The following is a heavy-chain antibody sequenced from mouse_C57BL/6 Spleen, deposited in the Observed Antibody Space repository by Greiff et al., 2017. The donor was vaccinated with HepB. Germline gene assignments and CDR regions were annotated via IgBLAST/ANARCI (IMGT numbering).Heavy chain of an antibody. V-gene: IGHV2-2*01. CDR2: IWSGGST. J-gene: IGHJ3*01. D-gene: IGHD2-5*01. CDR1: GFSLTSYG. CDR3: ARAAYYSNYFAY. Sequence: VQLVESGPGLVQPSQSLSITCTVSGFSLTSYGVHWVRQSPGKGLEWLGVIWSGGSTDYNAAFISRLSISKDNSKSQVFFKMNSLQADDTAIYYCARAAYYSNYFAYWGQGTLVTVSA.